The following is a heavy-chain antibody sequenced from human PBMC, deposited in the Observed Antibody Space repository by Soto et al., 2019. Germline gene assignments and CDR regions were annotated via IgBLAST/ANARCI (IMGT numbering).Heavy chain of an antibody. CDR1: GYTFTSYY. CDR2: INPSGGST. V-gene: IGHV1-46*01. J-gene: IGHJ6*02. CDR3: ARDRRYYYDSSGYLPSPFSQWGYYYGMDV. D-gene: IGHD3-22*01. Sequence: GASVKVSCKAAGYTFTSYYMHWVRQAPGQGLEWMGIINPSGGSTSYAQKFQGRVTMTRDTSTSTVYMELSSLRSEDTAVYYCARDRRYYYDSSGYLPSPFSQWGYYYGMDVWGQGTTVTVSS.